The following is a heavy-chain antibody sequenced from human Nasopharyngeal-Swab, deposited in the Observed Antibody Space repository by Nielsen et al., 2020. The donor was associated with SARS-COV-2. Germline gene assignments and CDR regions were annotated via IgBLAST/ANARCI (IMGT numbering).Heavy chain of an antibody. D-gene: IGHD2-21*01. Sequence: SETLSLTCTVSGGSIITYYCSWIRQLPGKGLEWIGYISYTGNTNSNPSVKSRVTMSLDTSKNQSSLKVSSVTAADTAVYYCARIVDWYFDLWGRGTLVTVSS. J-gene: IGHJ2*01. CDR3: ARIVDWYFDL. V-gene: IGHV4-59*13. CDR2: ISYTGNT. CDR1: GGSIITYY.